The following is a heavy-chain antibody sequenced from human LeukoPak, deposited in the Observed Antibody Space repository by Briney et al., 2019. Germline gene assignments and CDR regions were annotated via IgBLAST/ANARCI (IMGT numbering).Heavy chain of an antibody. J-gene: IGHJ4*02. Sequence: ASVKVSCKASGYTFTGYYMHWVRQAPGQGLEWMEWINPNSGGTNYAQKFQGRVTMTRDTSISTAYMELSRLRSDDTAVYYCARDRDIAVAGIDYWGQGTLVTVSS. CDR2: INPNSGGT. V-gene: IGHV1-2*02. CDR3: ARDRDIAVAGIDY. D-gene: IGHD6-19*01. CDR1: GYTFTGYY.